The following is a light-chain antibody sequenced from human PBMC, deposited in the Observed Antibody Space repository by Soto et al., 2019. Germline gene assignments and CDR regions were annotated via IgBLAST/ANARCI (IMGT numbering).Light chain of an antibody. V-gene: IGKV1-5*03. Sequence: DIQMTQSPSTLSGSLGDRFTITCRASQTISSWLAWYQQKPGKSPKLLIYKESTLKSGVPSRFSGSGSGSEFNFTITGLQPDDFATYFCQQYNTYSTFGQGTRLEIK. CDR1: QTISSW. CDR2: KES. J-gene: IGKJ5*01. CDR3: QQYNTYST.